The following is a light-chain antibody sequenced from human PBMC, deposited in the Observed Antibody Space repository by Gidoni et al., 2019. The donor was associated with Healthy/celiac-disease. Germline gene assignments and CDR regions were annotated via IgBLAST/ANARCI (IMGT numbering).Light chain of an antibody. J-gene: IGKJ5*01. Sequence: ALTQSPATLSLSPGERATLSCRASQSVSSYLAWYQQKPGQAPRLLIYDASNRATGIPARFSGSGSGTDFTLTISSLEPEDFAVYYCQQRSNWPPSTFGQGTRLEIK. CDR2: DAS. V-gene: IGKV3-11*01. CDR1: QSVSSY. CDR3: QQRSNWPPST.